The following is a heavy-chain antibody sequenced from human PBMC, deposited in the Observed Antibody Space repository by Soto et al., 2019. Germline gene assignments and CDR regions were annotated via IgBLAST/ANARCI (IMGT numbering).Heavy chain of an antibody. J-gene: IGHJ6*02. Sequence: GGSLRLSCAASGFTFSSYGMHWVRQAPGKGLEWVAVISYDGSNKYYADSVKGRFTISRDNSKNTLYLQMNSLRAEDTAVYYCAKATGTNYCYGMDVWGQGTTVTVSS. V-gene: IGHV3-30*18. D-gene: IGHD1-1*01. CDR1: GFTFSSYG. CDR3: AKATGTNYCYGMDV. CDR2: ISYDGSNK.